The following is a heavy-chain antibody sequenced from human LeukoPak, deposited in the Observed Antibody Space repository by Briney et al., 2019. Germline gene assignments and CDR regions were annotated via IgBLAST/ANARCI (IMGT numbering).Heavy chain of an antibody. V-gene: IGHV3-48*03. Sequence: GGSLRLSCAASGFTFSTYEMNWVRQAPGKGLEWVSYISSSGRTIYYADSVKGRFTISRDNAKNSLYLQMNTLRAEDTAIYYCAKGAGGSYGLYYFDYWGQGALVTVSS. J-gene: IGHJ4*02. D-gene: IGHD3-10*01. CDR2: ISSSGRTI. CDR3: AKGAGGSYGLYYFDY. CDR1: GFTFSTYE.